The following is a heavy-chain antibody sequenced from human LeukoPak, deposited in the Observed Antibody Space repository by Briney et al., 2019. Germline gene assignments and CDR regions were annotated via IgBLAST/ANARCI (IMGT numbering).Heavy chain of an antibody. J-gene: IGHJ6*02. CDR1: GSTLSSSW. CDR2: ISSGGGSR. CDR3: ARDSGTQGPYYYGLDV. Sequence: PGGSLRLSCAASGSTLSSSWMPWVRQVPGRGLVWVSRISSGGGSRDYADSVKGRFTISGDNAKTTLYLQMNSLRPEDTAVYYCARDSGTQGPYYYGLDVWGQGTTVTVSS. D-gene: IGHD1-7*01. V-gene: IGHV3-74*01.